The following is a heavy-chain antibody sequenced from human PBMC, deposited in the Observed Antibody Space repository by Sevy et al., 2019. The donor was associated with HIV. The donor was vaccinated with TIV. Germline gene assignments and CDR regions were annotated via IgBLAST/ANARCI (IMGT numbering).Heavy chain of an antibody. Sequence: GGSLRLSCAASGFTFSSYAMSWVRQAPGKGLEWVSGISSSGAGTYYADSVKGRFTISRDNSKNTLYLQMNSLRAEDTAVYHCANNNSGYYYDYWGQGTLVTVSS. CDR3: ANNNSGYYYDY. CDR1: GFTFSSYA. J-gene: IGHJ4*02. CDR2: ISSSGAGT. D-gene: IGHD3-22*01. V-gene: IGHV3-23*01.